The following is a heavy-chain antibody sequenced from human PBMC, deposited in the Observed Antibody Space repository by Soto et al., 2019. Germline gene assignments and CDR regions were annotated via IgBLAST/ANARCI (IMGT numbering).Heavy chain of an antibody. D-gene: IGHD3-10*01. CDR3: ASSGTLLWFGELFSAFDI. V-gene: IGHV3-7*01. CDR1: GFTFSSYG. CDR2: IKQDGSEK. Sequence: GGSLRLSCGASGFTFSSYGMSWVRQAPGKGLEWVANIKQDGSEKYYVDSVKGRFTISRDNAKNSLYLQMNSLRAEDTAVYYCASSGTLLWFGELFSAFDIWGQGTMVTVSS. J-gene: IGHJ3*02.